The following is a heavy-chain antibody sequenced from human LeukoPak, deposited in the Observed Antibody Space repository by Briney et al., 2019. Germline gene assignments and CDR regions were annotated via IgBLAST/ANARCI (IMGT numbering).Heavy chain of an antibody. D-gene: IGHD6-13*01. CDR1: GFTFSSYS. V-gene: IGHV3-21*01. CDR3: ARAPGIAAAGTQTQFDY. J-gene: IGHJ4*02. Sequence: GGSLRLSCAASGFTFSSYSMNWVRQAPGKGLEWVSSISSSSSYIYYADSVKGRFTISRDNAKNSLCLQMNSLRAEDTAVYYCARAPGIAAAGTQTQFDYWGQGTLVTVSS. CDR2: ISSSSSYI.